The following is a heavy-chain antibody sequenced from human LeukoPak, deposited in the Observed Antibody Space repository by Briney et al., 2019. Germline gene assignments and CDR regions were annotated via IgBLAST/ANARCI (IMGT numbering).Heavy chain of an antibody. D-gene: IGHD3-16*02. CDR1: GGSFSGYY. V-gene: IGHV4-34*01. J-gene: IGHJ3*02. CDR3: ARRHYDYVWGSYRYTSGAFDI. CDR2: INHSGST. Sequence: SSQTLSLTCAVYGGSFSGYYWSWIRQPPGKGLEWIGEINHSGSTNYNPSLKSRVTISVDTSKNQFSLKLSSVTAADTAVYYCARRHYDYVWGSYRYTSGAFDIWAKGQWSPSLQ.